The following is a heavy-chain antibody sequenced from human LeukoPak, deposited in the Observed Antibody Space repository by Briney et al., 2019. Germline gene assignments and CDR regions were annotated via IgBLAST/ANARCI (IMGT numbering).Heavy chain of an antibody. CDR3: ASVEYGYYDFWSGFYSFDY. V-gene: IGHV3-74*01. J-gene: IGHJ4*02. Sequence: GGSLRLSCTASGFTFSSYWMHWVRQAPGKGPVWVSRINSDGSSTSYADSVKGRFTISRDNAKHTLYLQMNRLRAEDTAVYYCASVEYGYYDFWSGFYSFDYWGQGTLVTVSS. D-gene: IGHD3-3*01. CDR2: INSDGSST. CDR1: GFTFSSYW.